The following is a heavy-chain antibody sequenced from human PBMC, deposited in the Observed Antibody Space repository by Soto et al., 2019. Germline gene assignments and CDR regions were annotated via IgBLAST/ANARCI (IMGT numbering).Heavy chain of an antibody. V-gene: IGHV3-23*01. D-gene: IGHD1-1*01. CDR3: ARELERVFDY. CDR2: ISGSGGST. Sequence: GGSLRLSCAASGFTFSSYAMSWVRQAPGKGLEWVSVISGSGGSTHYADSVKGRFTISRDNSKNTLYLQMNSLRIEDTAVYYCARELERVFDYWGQGTLVTVSS. J-gene: IGHJ4*02. CDR1: GFTFSSYA.